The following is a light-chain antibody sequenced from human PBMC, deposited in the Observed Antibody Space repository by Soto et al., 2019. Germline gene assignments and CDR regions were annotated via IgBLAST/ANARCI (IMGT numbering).Light chain of an antibody. Sequence: DTQLTQSPSFLSAAVGDRVTITCRASQGLSSYLAWYQQKPGKAPNLLIYAAFTLQSGVPSRFSGSGSGTEFTLTISSLQPEDFATYYCQQLKSYPITFGQGTRLEI. V-gene: IGKV1-9*01. CDR2: AAF. CDR1: QGLSSY. CDR3: QQLKSYPIT. J-gene: IGKJ5*01.